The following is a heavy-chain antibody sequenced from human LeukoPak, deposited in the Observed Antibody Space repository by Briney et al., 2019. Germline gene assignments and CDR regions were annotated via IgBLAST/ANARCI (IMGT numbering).Heavy chain of an antibody. D-gene: IGHD5-12*01. V-gene: IGHV4-59*01. CDR2: IYYSGST. CDR3: ARGGRGYSGYDYLDY. CDR1: GGSISSYY. J-gene: IGHJ4*02. Sequence: SSETLSLTCTVSGGSISSYYWSWIRQPPGKGLEWIGYIYYSGSTNYNPSLKSRVTISVDTSKNQFSLKLSSVTAADTAVYYCARGGRGYSGYDYLDYWGQGTLVTVSS.